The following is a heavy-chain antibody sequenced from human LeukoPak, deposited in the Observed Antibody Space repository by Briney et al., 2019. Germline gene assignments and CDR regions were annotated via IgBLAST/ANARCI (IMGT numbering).Heavy chain of an antibody. Sequence: GGSLRLSCAASGFIFSSYGMHWVRQAPGKGLEWVAFIRYDGSNKYYADSVKGRFTISRDNSKNTLYLQMNSLGAEDTAVYYCAKDWSPASGRGGYFDYWGQGTPVTVSS. D-gene: IGHD6-13*01. CDR2: IRYDGSNK. CDR3: AKDWSPASGRGGYFDY. V-gene: IGHV3-30*02. J-gene: IGHJ4*02. CDR1: GFIFSSYG.